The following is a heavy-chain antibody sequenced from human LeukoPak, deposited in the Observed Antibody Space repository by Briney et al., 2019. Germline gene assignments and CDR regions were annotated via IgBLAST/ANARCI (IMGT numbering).Heavy chain of an antibody. CDR3: ARVRELSYYDAFDI. Sequence: GGSLRLSCAASGFTFSSYGMHWVRQAPGKGLEWVAVIWYDGSNKYYADSVKGRFTLSRDNAENSLYLQMNSLRAEDTAIYYCARVRELSYYDAFDIWGQGTMVTVSS. CDR2: IWYDGSNK. D-gene: IGHD1-26*01. CDR1: GFTFSSYG. V-gene: IGHV3-33*01. J-gene: IGHJ3*02.